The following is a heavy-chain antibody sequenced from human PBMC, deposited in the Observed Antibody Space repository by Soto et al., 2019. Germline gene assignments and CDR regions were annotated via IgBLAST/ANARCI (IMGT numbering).Heavy chain of an antibody. Sequence: PGGSLRLSCEASGFTFSNYYMTWVRQAPGKGLEWVSYISSSSSSMDYADSVQGRFSISRDNAKSSLYLQMNSLRDEDTAVYYCARRYSSTSRTMDVWGQGTTVTVSS. CDR1: GFTFSNYY. CDR2: ISSSSSSM. D-gene: IGHD6-13*01. CDR3: ARRYSSTSRTMDV. J-gene: IGHJ6*02. V-gene: IGHV3-48*02.